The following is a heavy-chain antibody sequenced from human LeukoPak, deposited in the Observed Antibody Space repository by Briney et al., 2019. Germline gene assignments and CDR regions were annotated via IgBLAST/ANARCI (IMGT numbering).Heavy chain of an antibody. Sequence: ASVKVSCKASGYTFTGYYMHWVRQAPGQGLEWMEWINPNSGGTNYAQKFQGRVTMTRDTSISTAYMELSRLRSDDTAVYYCARIRDGYNDAYDIWGQGTMVTVSS. CDR1: GYTFTGYY. J-gene: IGHJ3*02. CDR2: INPNSGGT. CDR3: ARIRDGYNDAYDI. D-gene: IGHD5-24*01. V-gene: IGHV1-2*02.